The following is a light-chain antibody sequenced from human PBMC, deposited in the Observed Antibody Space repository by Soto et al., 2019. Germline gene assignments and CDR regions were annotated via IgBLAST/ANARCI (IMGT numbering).Light chain of an antibody. V-gene: IGLV2-23*01. CDR2: EGS. CDR1: SSDVGSYNL. Sequence: QSALTQPASVSGSPGQSITISCTGTSSDVGSYNLVSWYQQHPGKAPKLMIYEGSKRPSGVSHRFSGSKSGNTASLTISGLQAEDEADYYCCSYAGSSPSVVVFGGGTKLTVL. J-gene: IGLJ2*01. CDR3: CSYAGSSPSVVV.